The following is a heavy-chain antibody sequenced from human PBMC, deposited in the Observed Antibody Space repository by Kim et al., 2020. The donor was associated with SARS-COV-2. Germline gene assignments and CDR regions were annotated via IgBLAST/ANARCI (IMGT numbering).Heavy chain of an antibody. V-gene: IGHV3-30*04. D-gene: IGHD1-26*01. Sequence: GGSLRLSCAASGFTFSSYAMHWVRQAPGKGLEWVAVISYDGSNKYYADSVKGRFTISRDNSKNTLYLQMTSLRAEDTAVYYCARSFSGSYFFPFDYWGQGTLVTVSS. CDR2: ISYDGSNK. J-gene: IGHJ4*02. CDR1: GFTFSSYA. CDR3: ARSFSGSYFFPFDY.